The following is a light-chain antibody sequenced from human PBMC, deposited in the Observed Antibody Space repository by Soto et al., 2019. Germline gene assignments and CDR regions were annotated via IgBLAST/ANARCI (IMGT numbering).Light chain of an antibody. CDR3: QQYNDRPGT. CDR2: QAS. V-gene: IGKV3-15*01. J-gene: IGKJ1*01. Sequence: EIVMTQSPATLSVSPGERATLSCRASQSVSNNLAWFQQKPGQAPRLLIYQASTRATDIPATFSGSGSGTEFTLTISSLQSEDFAVYYCQQYNDRPGTFGQGTKVEIK. CDR1: QSVSNN.